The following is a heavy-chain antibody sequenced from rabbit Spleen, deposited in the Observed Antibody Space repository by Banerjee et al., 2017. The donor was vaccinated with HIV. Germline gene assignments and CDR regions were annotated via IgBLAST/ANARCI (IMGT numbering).Heavy chain of an antibody. D-gene: IGHD4-2*01. Sequence: QSVEESGGRLATPGTPLTLTCTVSGFSLNNHAISWVRQAPGKGLEWIGWIGVGGDTYYASWAKGRFTTSKASTTVALKIASPTTEDTATYFCARDAGSLWYYFDMWGQGTLVTVS. CDR3: ARDAGSLWYYFDM. CDR1: GFSLNNHA. J-gene: IGHJ3*01. V-gene: IGHV1S69*01. CDR2: IGVGGDT.